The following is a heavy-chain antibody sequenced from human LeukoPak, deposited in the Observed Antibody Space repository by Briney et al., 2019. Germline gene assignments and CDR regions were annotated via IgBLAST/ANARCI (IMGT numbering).Heavy chain of an antibody. CDR1: GGTFSSYA. CDR3: ARGGVGDSGSYPY. J-gene: IGHJ4*02. Sequence: GASVKVSCKASGGTFSSYAISWVRQAPGQGLEWMGGIIPIFGTANYAQKFQGRVTMTRDTSTNTAYMELSSLRSDDTAVYYCARGGVGDSGSYPYWGQGALVIVSS. V-gene: IGHV1-69*05. CDR2: IIPIFGTA. D-gene: IGHD3-10*01.